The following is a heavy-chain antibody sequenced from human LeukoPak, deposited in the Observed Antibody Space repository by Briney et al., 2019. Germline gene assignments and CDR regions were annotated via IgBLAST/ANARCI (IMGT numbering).Heavy chain of an antibody. CDR2: SSGSTT. D-gene: IGHD6-13*01. V-gene: IGHV3-53*01. CDR3: AKDERRIAAPPDY. Sequence: GGSLRLSCAAPGFTVSSNYMSWVRQAPGKGLEWVSSSGSTTDYADSVKGRFTISRDNSKNTLYLQMNSLRVEDTAVFYCAKDERRIAAPPDYWGQGTLVTVSS. CDR1: GFTVSSNY. J-gene: IGHJ4*02.